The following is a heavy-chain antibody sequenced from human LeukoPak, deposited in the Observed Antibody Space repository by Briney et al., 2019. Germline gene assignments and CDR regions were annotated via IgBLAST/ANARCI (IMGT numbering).Heavy chain of an antibody. CDR3: ARGSGPIVVVPAANDY. Sequence: SGGSLRLSCAASGFTFSSYWMHWVRQAPGKGQVWVSRINSDGSSTSYADSVKGRFTISRDNAKNTLYLQMNSLRAEDTAVYYCARGSGPIVVVPAANDYWGQGTLVTVSS. CDR1: GFTFSSYW. CDR2: INSDGSST. J-gene: IGHJ4*02. V-gene: IGHV3-74*01. D-gene: IGHD2-2*01.